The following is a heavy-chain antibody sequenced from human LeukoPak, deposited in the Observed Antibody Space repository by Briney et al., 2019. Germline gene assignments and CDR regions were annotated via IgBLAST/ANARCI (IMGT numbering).Heavy chain of an antibody. CDR2: ISPYNGNS. D-gene: IGHD3-3*01. CDR1: GYSFSSYG. CDR3: ARDLGVLRFLEWLSSPDAFDI. J-gene: IGHJ3*02. Sequence: GASVKVSCKASGYSFSSYGISWVRQAPGQGLEWMGWISPYNGNSNYAQNLQDRVTLTTDTSTSTAYMELRSLRSDDTAVYYCARDLGVLRFLEWLSSPDAFDIWGQGTMVTVSS. V-gene: IGHV1-18*01.